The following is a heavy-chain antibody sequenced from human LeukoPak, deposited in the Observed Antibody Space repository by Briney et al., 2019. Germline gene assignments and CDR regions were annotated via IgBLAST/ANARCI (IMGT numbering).Heavy chain of an antibody. CDR2: IVDNGGST. V-gene: IGHV3-23*01. J-gene: IGHJ3*02. Sequence: PGGSLRLSCAASGFTFSSYAMSWVRQAPGKGLEWVSAIVDNGGSTYYADSVKGRLTISRDNSKNTLYLQMNSLRAEDTALYYCARVGTNAFDIWGQGTMVTVS. CDR1: GFTFSSYA. CDR3: ARVGTNAFDI.